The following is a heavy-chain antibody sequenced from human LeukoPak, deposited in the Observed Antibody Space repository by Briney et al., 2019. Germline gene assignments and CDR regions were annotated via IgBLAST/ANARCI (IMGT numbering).Heavy chain of an antibody. J-gene: IGHJ5*02. CDR3: ARDSIGSGWTP. V-gene: IGHV1-18*01. CDR2: ISAYNGNT. Sequence: ASVKVSCKASGYTFINYGISWVRQAPGQGLEWMGWISAYNGNTNYAQKLQGRVTMTTDTSTSTAYMELRSLRSDDTVVYYCARDSIGSGWTPWGQGTLVTVSS. D-gene: IGHD6-19*01. CDR1: GYTFINYG.